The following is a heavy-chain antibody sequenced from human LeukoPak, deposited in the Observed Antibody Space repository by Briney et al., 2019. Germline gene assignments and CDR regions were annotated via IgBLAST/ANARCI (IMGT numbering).Heavy chain of an antibody. Sequence: GASVKVSFTASGYTFTSYGISWVRQAPGQGQEWMGWISAYNGNTNYAQKLQGRVTITTDTSTSTAYMELRSLRSDDTAVYYCARGGVWQWLVRIEYYFDYWGQGTLVTVSS. CDR3: ARGGVWQWLVRIEYYFDY. J-gene: IGHJ4*02. V-gene: IGHV1-18*01. CDR2: ISAYNGNT. D-gene: IGHD6-19*01. CDR1: GYTFTSYG.